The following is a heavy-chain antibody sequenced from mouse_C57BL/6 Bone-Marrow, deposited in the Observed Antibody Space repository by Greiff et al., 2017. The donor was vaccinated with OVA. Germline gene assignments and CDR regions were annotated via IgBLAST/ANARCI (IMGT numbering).Heavy chain of an antibody. CDR2: ISYDGSN. D-gene: IGHD2-5*01. Sequence: EVKLMESGPGLVKPSQSLSLTCSVTGYSITSGYYWNWIRQFPGNKLEWMGYISYDGSNNYNPSLKNRISITRDTSKNQFFLKLNSVTTEDTATYYCARDYSNYLAWFAYWGQGTLVTVSA. J-gene: IGHJ3*01. V-gene: IGHV3-6*01. CDR1: GYSITSGYY. CDR3: ARDYSNYLAWFAY.